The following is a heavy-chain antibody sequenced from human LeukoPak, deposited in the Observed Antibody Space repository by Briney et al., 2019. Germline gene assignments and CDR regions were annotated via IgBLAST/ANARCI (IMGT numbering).Heavy chain of an antibody. V-gene: IGHV3-23*01. CDR3: VREAGYCASVCLKSNWFDP. J-gene: IGHJ5*02. Sequence: GGSLRLSCASSGFPFSNHAISWVRQPPGKVLELVSAISNGNTYYAHSVRGRFTISRDDSKNMVYLKMNSLRDEDTALYYCVREAGYCASVCLKSNWFDPWGQGTLVTVSS. CDR1: GFPFSNHA. D-gene: IGHD2-21*02. CDR2: ISNGNT.